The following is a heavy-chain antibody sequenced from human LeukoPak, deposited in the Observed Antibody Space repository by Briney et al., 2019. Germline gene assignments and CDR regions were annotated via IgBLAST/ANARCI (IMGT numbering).Heavy chain of an antibody. CDR1: GFVFSTYW. Sequence: PGGSLRLSXAASGFVFSTYWMTWVRQAPGKGMEWVAKIKQDGSEKYYVDSVEGRFTISRDNSKNSLYLQMNSLRAEDTAVYYCARDRSFGGESYFDYWGQGSLVTVSS. CDR2: IKQDGSEK. V-gene: IGHV3-7*01. D-gene: IGHD1-26*01. CDR3: ARDRSFGGESYFDY. J-gene: IGHJ4*02.